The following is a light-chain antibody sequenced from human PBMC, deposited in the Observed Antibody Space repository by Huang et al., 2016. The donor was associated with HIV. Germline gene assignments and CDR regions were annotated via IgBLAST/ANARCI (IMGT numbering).Light chain of an antibody. CDR1: QTIITF. CDR3: EQTSSVPLN. Sequence: DIQMTQSPSSLSASVGDRISITCRASQTIITFLNWYQQKPGKAPKLLIYAASNLQSGVSARFSGSGCGKEFTLTVTGLQPEDCANEVWEQTSSVPLNLGGGTRVE. V-gene: IGKV1-39*01. CDR2: AAS. J-gene: IGKJ4*01.